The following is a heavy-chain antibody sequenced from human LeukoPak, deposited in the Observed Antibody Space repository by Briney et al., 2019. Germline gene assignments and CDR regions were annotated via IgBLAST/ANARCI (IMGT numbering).Heavy chain of an antibody. CDR3: TRDSEWELLLAY. CDR1: GFTFGDYA. CDR2: IRSKAYGGTT. Sequence: GGSPRLSCTASGFTFGDYAKSWVRQAPGKGLEWVGFIRSKAYGGTTEYAASVKGRFTISRDDSKSIAYLQMNSLKTEDTAVYYCTRDSEWELLLAYWGQGTQVTVSS. D-gene: IGHD1-26*01. V-gene: IGHV3-49*04. J-gene: IGHJ4*02.